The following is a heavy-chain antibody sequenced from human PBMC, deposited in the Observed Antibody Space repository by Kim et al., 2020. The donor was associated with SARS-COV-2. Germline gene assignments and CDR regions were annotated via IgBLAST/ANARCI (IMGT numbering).Heavy chain of an antibody. D-gene: IGHD4-17*01. J-gene: IGHJ6*03. V-gene: IGHV4-59*01. CDR1: GGSISSYY. CDR3: ARDRYGDYGKYYYYYMDV. Sequence: SETLSLICTVSGGSISSYYWSWIRQPPGKGLEWIGYIYYSGSTNYNPSLKSRVTISVDTSKNQFSLKLSSVTAADTAVYYCARDRYGDYGKYYYYYMDV. CDR2: IYYSGST.